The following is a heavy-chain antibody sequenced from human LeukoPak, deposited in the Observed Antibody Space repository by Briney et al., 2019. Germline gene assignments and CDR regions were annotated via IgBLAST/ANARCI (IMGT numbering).Heavy chain of an antibody. D-gene: IGHD1-20*01. CDR3: ARGSANWNDAGNWFDP. CDR2: MSPNSGNT. V-gene: IGHV1-8*02. J-gene: IGHJ5*02. Sequence: ASVKVSCKASGYTFTSYDINWVRQATGQGLEWMGWMSPNSGNTGYAQKFQGWVTMTRDTSISTAYMELSRLRSDDTAVYYCARGSANWNDAGNWFDPWGQGTLVTVSS. CDR1: GYTFTSYD.